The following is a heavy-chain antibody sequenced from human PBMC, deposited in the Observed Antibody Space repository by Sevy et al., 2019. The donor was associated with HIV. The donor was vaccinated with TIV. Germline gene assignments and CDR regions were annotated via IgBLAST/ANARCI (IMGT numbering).Heavy chain of an antibody. Sequence: GGSLRLSCAATGVDVSSTYMSWVRQGPGKGLEWVSIIYRGENTHYTDSVKGRFTISRDNSKNTLFLQMNSLRAEDTAVYYCARLSVYYYDSDGYYTTGNAFDIWGQGTMVTVSS. V-gene: IGHV3-53*01. D-gene: IGHD3-22*01. CDR2: IYRGENT. CDR1: GVDVSSTY. J-gene: IGHJ3*02. CDR3: ARLSVYYYDSDGYYTTGNAFDI.